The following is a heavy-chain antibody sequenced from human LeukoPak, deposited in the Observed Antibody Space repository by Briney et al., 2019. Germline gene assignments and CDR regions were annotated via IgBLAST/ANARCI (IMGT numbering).Heavy chain of an antibody. V-gene: IGHV3-48*01. J-gene: IGHJ4*02. CDR1: GFTFSSYN. CDR2: ISISSSLA. CDR3: AKEGKTRNWNYYQAKAVD. D-gene: IGHD1-7*01. Sequence: GRSLRLSCAASGFTFSSYNMNWLRQAPGKGLEWLSYISISSSLAYYADSVKGRFTISRDNGKNSLYLQMSNLRAEDTAVYYCAKEGKTRNWNYYQAKAVDWGQGTLVTVSS.